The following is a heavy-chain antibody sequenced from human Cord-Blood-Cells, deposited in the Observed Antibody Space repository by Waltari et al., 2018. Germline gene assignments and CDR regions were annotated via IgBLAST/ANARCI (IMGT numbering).Heavy chain of an antibody. J-gene: IGHJ4*02. CDR1: GGSFSGYY. D-gene: IGHD2-2*01. CDR3: ARGGCSSTSCYYFDY. V-gene: IGHV4-34*01. Sequence: QVQLQQWGAGLLQPPETLSLTCAVYGGSFSGYYWSWIHQPPGKGLEGIGEINHSGSTNYNPSLKSRVTISVDTFKNQFSLKLSSVTAADTAVYYCARGGCSSTSCYYFDYWGQGTLVTVSS. CDR2: INHSGST.